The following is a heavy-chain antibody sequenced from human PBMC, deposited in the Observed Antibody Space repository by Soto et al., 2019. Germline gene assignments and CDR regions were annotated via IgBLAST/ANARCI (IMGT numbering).Heavy chain of an antibody. J-gene: IGHJ4*02. CDR1: GFTFSSYS. V-gene: IGHV3-48*02. CDR2: ITSSGTTV. D-gene: IGHD6-13*01. Sequence: EVHLVESGGGLVQPGGSLRLSCAASGFTFSSYSLNWVRQAPGKGLEWVSYITSSGTTVYYADSVRGRFTISRDNAKNSLYLQMNSLRDDDTAVYYCARGSSNWAYYFDFLGQGTLVTVSS. CDR3: ARGSSNWAYYFDF.